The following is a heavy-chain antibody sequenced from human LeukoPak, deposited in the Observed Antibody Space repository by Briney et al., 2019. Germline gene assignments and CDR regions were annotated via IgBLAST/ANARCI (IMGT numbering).Heavy chain of an antibody. J-gene: IGHJ6*02. D-gene: IGHD4-23*01. CDR2: IYYSGST. Sequence: KPSETLSLTCTVSGGSIRSYYWSWIRQPPGKGLEWIGYIYYSGSTNYNPSLKSRVTISVDTPKNQLSLKLTSVTVADTAVYYCARELGATVVNYGMDVWGQGTTVTVSS. V-gene: IGHV4-59*01. CDR3: ARELGATVVNYGMDV. CDR1: GGSIRSYY.